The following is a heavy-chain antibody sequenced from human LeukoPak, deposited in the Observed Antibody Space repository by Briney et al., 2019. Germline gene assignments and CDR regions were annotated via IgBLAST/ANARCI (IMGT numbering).Heavy chain of an antibody. CDR2: IIPALGTS. J-gene: IGHJ5*02. D-gene: IGHD2-2*02. V-gene: IGHV1-69*13. CDR3: ARSPIVVAPGTIRGNRFDP. Sequence: ASVKVSCKASGGTFKNYAITWVRQAPGQGLEWMGGIIPALGTSNYAQKFQGRVTIFADESKSIAYMDLSSLRSEDTAVYYCARSPIVVAPGTIRGNRFDPWGQGTLVTVSS. CDR1: GGTFKNYA.